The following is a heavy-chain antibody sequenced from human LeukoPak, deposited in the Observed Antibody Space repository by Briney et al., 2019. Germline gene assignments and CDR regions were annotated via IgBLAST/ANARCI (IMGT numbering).Heavy chain of an antibody. V-gene: IGHV3-53*01. J-gene: IGHJ4*02. CDR2: IYSDNT. CDR3: ARSIAARPFFDY. D-gene: IGHD6-6*01. CDR1: GFTVSSNS. Sequence: GGSLRLSCTVSGFTVSSNSMSWVRQAPGKGLEWVSFIYSDNTHYSDSVKGRFTISRDNSKNTLYLQMNSLRAEDTAVYYCARSIAARPFFDYWGQGTLVTVSS.